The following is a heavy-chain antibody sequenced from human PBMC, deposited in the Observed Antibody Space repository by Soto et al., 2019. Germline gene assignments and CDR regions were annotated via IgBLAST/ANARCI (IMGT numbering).Heavy chain of an antibody. CDR3: AKSLVGATPDFDY. D-gene: IGHD1-26*01. Sequence: GGSLRLSCAASGFTFSSYGMHWFRQAPGKGLEWVAVISYDGSNKYYADSVKGRFTISRDNSKNTLYLQMNSLRAEDTAVYYCAKSLVGATPDFDYWGQGTLVTVSS. V-gene: IGHV3-30*18. J-gene: IGHJ4*02. CDR2: ISYDGSNK. CDR1: GFTFSSYG.